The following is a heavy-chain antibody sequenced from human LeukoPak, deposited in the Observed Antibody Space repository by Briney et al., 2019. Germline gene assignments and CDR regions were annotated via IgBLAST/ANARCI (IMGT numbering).Heavy chain of an antibody. CDR1: GFTFSSYA. Sequence: GRSLRLSCAASGFTFSSYAMHWVRQAPGKGLEWVALISYDGSNKYYADSVKGRFTISRDNSKNTLYLQMNSLRVEDTAVYYCARGLGGLWGQGTLVTVSS. V-gene: IGHV3-30-3*01. CDR2: ISYDGSNK. D-gene: IGHD3-16*01. CDR3: ARGLGGL. J-gene: IGHJ1*01.